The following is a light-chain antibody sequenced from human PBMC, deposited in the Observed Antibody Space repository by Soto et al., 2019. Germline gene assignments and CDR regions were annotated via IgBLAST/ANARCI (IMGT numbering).Light chain of an antibody. J-gene: IGKJ5*01. CDR3: QQRGNWPGTT. CDR1: QSVSSY. CDR2: DAS. V-gene: IGKV3-11*01. Sequence: EIVLTQSPATLSLSPGERATLSCRASQSVSSYLAWYQQKPGQTPRLLIYDASNRAYGIPDRFSGSGSGSAFSLTISSPEPEDFAVYDGQQRGNWPGTTFGQGTRVDI.